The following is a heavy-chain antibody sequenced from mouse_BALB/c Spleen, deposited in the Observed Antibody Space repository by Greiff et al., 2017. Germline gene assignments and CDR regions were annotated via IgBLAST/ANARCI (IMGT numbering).Heavy chain of an antibody. CDR2: ISYSGST. CDR3: ARGGSPMDY. Sequence: VQLKQSGPGLVKPSQSLSLTCTVTGYSITSDYAWNWIRQFPGNKLEWMGYISYSGSTSYNPSLKSRISITRDTSKNQFFLQLNSVTTEDTATYYCARGGSPMDYWGQGTSVTVSS. J-gene: IGHJ4*01. CDR1: GYSITSDYA. V-gene: IGHV3-2*02.